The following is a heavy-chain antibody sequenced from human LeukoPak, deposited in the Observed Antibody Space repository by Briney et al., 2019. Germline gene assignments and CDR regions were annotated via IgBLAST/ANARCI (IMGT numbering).Heavy chain of an antibody. CDR2: ISYDGSNK. Sequence: TGGSLRLSCAASGFTFSSYGMHWVRQAPGKGLEWVAVISYDGSNKYYADSVKGRFTISRDNSKNTLYLQMNSLRAEDTAVYYCAKGRWLQSWSWPVDFDYWGQGTLVTVSS. CDR1: GFTFSSYG. J-gene: IGHJ4*02. CDR3: AKGRWLQSWSWPVDFDY. V-gene: IGHV3-30*18. D-gene: IGHD5-24*01.